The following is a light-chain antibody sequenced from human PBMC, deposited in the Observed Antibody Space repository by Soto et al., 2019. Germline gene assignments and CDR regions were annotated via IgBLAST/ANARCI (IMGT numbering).Light chain of an antibody. V-gene: IGKV1-39*01. Sequence: DVQMTQSPSSLSASVRDRGTITCRASQPISNYFNWYQQKAGEAPKVMIFGASSLQSGLQSKFSGSGYGTDFTLIINRLEPEDVAIYYCQQYGGSPRITFGQGTKVDIK. J-gene: IGKJ1*01. CDR1: QPISNY. CDR3: QQYGGSPRIT. CDR2: GAS.